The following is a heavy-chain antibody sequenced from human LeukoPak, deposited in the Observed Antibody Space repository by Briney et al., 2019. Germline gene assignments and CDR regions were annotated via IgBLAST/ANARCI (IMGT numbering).Heavy chain of an antibody. J-gene: IGHJ6*02. CDR3: ARRREAYSNAMDV. Sequence: GGSLRLSCAASGFTFSNYWMSWVRQAPGKGLEWVANIKQDGSEKHYVDSVKGRFTISRDSAKNSLFLHMDTLRAEDTAVYYCARRREAYSNAMDVWGQGTTVTVSS. CDR2: IKQDGSEK. V-gene: IGHV3-7*04. D-gene: IGHD1-26*01. CDR1: GFTFSNYW.